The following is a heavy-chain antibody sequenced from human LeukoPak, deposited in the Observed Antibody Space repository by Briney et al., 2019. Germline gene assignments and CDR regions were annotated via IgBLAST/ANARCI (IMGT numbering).Heavy chain of an antibody. J-gene: IGHJ4*02. V-gene: IGHV3-30-3*01. Sequence: PGGSLRLSCAASGVTFGMYAMSWIRQAPGKGLEWVAVISYDGSNKYYADSVKGRFTISRDNSKNTLYLQMNSLRAEDTAVYYCARDENAGIAAAGFFDYWGQGTLVTVSS. CDR3: ARDENAGIAAAGFFDY. D-gene: IGHD6-13*01. CDR2: ISYDGSNK. CDR1: GVTFGMYA.